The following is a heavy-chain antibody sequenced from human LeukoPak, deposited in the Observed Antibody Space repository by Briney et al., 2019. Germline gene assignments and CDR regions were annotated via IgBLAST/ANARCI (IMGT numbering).Heavy chain of an antibody. V-gene: IGHV3-23*01. CDR2: IGVRGIST. D-gene: IGHD2-8*01. CDR3: ARRGSGVTWPLSHFDS. Sequence: GGSLRLSCAASGFTFSSYAMSWVRQAPGKGLEWVSLIGVRGISTYYADSVKGRFTISRDNSRNTLYLQMNSPRAEDTAVYYCARRGSGVTWPLSHFDSWGQGTLVTVSS. CDR1: GFTFSSYA. J-gene: IGHJ4*02.